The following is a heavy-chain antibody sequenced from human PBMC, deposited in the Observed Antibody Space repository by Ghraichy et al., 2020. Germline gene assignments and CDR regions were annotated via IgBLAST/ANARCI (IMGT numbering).Heavy chain of an antibody. CDR3: ARAGYCSSTSCYRPYSSNWSPDY. CDR1: GFTFSSYG. CDR2: IWYDGSDK. D-gene: IGHD2-2*01. J-gene: IGHJ4*02. V-gene: IGHV3-33*01. Sequence: GGSLRLSCAASGFTFSSYGMHWVRQAPGKGLEWVAVIWYDGSDKYYADSVKGRFTISRDNSKNTLYLQMNSLRAEDTAVYYCARAGYCSSTSCYRPYSSNWSPDYWGQGTLVTVSS.